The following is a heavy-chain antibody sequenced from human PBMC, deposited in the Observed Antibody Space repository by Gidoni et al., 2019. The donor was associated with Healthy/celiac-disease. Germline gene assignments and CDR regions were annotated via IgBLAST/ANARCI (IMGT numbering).Heavy chain of an antibody. CDR1: GGTFSSYA. Sequence: QVQLVQSGAEVKKPGSSVKVSCKASGGTFSSYAISWVRQAPGQGLEWMGGIIPIFGTANYAQKFQGRVTITADKSTSTAYMALSSLRSEDTAVYYCARPHSYGHAEAYYFDYWGQGTLVTVSS. D-gene: IGHD5-18*01. V-gene: IGHV1-69*06. CDR2: IIPIFGTA. J-gene: IGHJ4*02. CDR3: ARPHSYGHAEAYYFDY.